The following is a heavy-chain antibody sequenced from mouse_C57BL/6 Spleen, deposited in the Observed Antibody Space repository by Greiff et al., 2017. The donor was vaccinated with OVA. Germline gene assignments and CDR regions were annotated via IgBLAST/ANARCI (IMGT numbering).Heavy chain of an antibody. CDR1: GYTFTSYW. J-gene: IGHJ2*01. D-gene: IGHD2-10*02. CDR2: IYPGNSYT. V-gene: IGHV1-5*01. CDR3: ARARYCNVLDY. Sequence: EVQLQQSGTVLVRPGASVKMSCKTSGYTFTSYWMHWVKPRPGQGLEWIGAIYPGNSYTSYTKKFKGKAKLTADTSTSTVYLKISRLTNEDSAFYYSARARYCNVLDYWGQGTTLTVSS.